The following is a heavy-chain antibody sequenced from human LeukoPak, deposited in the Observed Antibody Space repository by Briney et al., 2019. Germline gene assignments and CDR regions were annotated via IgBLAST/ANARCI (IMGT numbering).Heavy chain of an antibody. CDR3: ARVLPSQGYDWAFDI. D-gene: IGHD5-12*01. Sequence: SVKVSCKASGGTFSSYAISWVRQAPGQGLEWMGRIIPILGIANYAQKFQGRVTITADKSTSTAYMELSSLRSEDTAVYYCARVLPSQGYDWAFDIWGQGTLVTVSS. J-gene: IGHJ4*02. CDR2: IIPILGIA. CDR1: GGTFSSYA. V-gene: IGHV1-69*04.